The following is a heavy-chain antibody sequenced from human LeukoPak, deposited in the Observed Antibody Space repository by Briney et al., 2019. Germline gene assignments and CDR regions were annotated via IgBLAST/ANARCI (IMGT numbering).Heavy chain of an antibody. CDR1: GFTFSTYA. V-gene: IGHV3-23*01. CDR3: AKARGSTSSLSIDS. D-gene: IGHD2-15*01. CDR2: ITGSGGST. Sequence: GGSLRLSCAASGFTFSTYAVTWVRQAPGKGLEWVSAITGSGGSTYYADSVKGRFTISRDISKNTLSLLMNSLRAEDTAVYYCAKARGSTSSLSIDSWGQGTLVTVSS. J-gene: IGHJ4*02.